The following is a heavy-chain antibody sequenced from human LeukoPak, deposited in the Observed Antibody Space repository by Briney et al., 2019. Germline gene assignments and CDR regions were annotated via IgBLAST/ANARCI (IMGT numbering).Heavy chain of an antibody. D-gene: IGHD6-19*01. CDR1: GGSISSDIYF. CDR2: IFYSGST. Sequence: SETLSLTCSVSGGSISSDIYFWGWIRQPPGKGLEWIGIIFYSGSTHYNPSLKSRVTISIDTSKSQFSLKVSSVTAADTAVYYCARAKYSSGGNWFDPWGQGALVTVSS. V-gene: IGHV4-39*07. J-gene: IGHJ5*02. CDR3: ARAKYSSGGNWFDP.